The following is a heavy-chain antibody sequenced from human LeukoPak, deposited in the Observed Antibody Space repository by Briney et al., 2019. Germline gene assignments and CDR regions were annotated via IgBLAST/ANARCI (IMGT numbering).Heavy chain of an antibody. CDR3: ARATVRYFDWSQAFDY. CDR2: ISAYNGNT. CDR1: GYTFTSYG. Sequence: ASVEVSCKASGYTFTSYGISWVRQAPGQGLEWMGWISAYNGNTNYTQKLQGRVTMTTDTSTSTAYMELRSLRSDDTAVYYCARATVRYFDWSQAFDYWGQGTLVTVSS. J-gene: IGHJ4*02. V-gene: IGHV1-18*01. D-gene: IGHD3-9*01.